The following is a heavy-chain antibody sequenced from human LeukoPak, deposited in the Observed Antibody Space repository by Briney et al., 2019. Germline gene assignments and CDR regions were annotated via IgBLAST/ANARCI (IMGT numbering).Heavy chain of an antibody. V-gene: IGHV3-15*01. CDR3: TTDHRTIYGVVFPDY. D-gene: IGHD3-3*01. CDR1: GFTFNYAW. CDR2: IYYKSNGETA. Sequence: PGGSLRLSCSVSGFTFNYAWINWVRQAPGKGLEWVGRIYYKSNGETADYAASVNGRFTISRDDSKDTLYLQMNSLKTEDTAVYYCTTDHRTIYGVVFPDYWGQGTLVTVSS. J-gene: IGHJ4*02.